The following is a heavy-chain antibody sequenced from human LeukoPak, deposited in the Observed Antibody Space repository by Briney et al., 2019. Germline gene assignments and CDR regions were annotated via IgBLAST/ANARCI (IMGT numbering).Heavy chain of an antibody. J-gene: IGHJ4*02. V-gene: IGHV3-33*06. CDR3: AKMVDTAMVIDY. Sequence: PGGSLRLSCAASGFTFSSYGIHWVRQAPGKGLEWVAVIWYDGSNKYYADSVKGRFTISRDNSKNTLYLQMNSLRAEDTAVYYCAKMVDTAMVIDYWGQGTLVTVSS. CDR2: IWYDGSNK. D-gene: IGHD5-18*01. CDR1: GFTFSSYG.